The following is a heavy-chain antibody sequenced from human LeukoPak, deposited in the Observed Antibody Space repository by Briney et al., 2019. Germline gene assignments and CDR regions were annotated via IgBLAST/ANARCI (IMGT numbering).Heavy chain of an antibody. V-gene: IGHV1-2*02. CDR3: ARDREGLAYFDF. Sequence: ASVKVSCKASGYTFTGYHMHWVRQAPGQGPEWMGWINPNSGDTNYAQKFQGRVTMTRDTSIATAYMDLSRLISDDTAVYYCARDREGLAYFDFWGQGTLVTVSS. CDR1: GYTFTGYH. D-gene: IGHD3/OR15-3a*01. CDR2: INPNSGDT. J-gene: IGHJ4*02.